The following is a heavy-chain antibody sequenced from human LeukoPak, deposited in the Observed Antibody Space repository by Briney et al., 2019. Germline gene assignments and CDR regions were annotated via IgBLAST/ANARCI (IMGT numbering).Heavy chain of an antibody. D-gene: IGHD4-17*01. J-gene: IGHJ4*02. Sequence: SQTLSLTCTASGGSMKSGTYYWSWIRQPAGKGLEWIGRIYTSGNTNYNPSLKSRVTISIDTSKNQFSLNLSSVTAADTAVYYCARGDSNDNDYGDYPDYWGQGTLVTVSS. CDR3: ARGDSNDNDYGDYPDY. CDR1: GGSMKSGTYY. V-gene: IGHV4-61*02. CDR2: IYTSGNT.